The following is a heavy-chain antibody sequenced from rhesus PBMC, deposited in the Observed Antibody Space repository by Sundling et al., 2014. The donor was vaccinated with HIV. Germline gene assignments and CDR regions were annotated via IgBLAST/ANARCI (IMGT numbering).Heavy chain of an antibody. CDR2: ISSGGDRT. J-gene: IGHJ4*01. CDR3: AKDPWQLEAY. CDR1: GFTFSMYG. D-gene: IGHD6-25*01. V-gene: IGHV3-103*01. Sequence: EVQLVESGGGLVQPGGSLRLSCAASGFTFSMYGMYWVRQAPGKGLEWIATISSGGDRTYYAESMKGRFTISRDNSKNTLSLQMSSLRTEDTAVYYCAKDPWQLEAYWGQGVLVAVSS.